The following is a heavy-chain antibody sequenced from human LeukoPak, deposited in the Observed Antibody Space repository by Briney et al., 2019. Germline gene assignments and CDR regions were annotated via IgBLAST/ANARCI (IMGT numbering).Heavy chain of an antibody. J-gene: IGHJ4*02. D-gene: IGHD6-13*01. Sequence: GGSLRLSCAASGFSFKDYYFSWIRQAPGKGLEWVSFINVNGGAMYYADFVKDRFTISRDNAKSSLYLEMNSLRVGDTAVYYCARGPRILAAGSYYFDYWGQGSPVTVSS. V-gene: IGHV3-11*01. CDR2: INVNGGAM. CDR3: ARGPRILAAGSYYFDY. CDR1: GFSFKDYY.